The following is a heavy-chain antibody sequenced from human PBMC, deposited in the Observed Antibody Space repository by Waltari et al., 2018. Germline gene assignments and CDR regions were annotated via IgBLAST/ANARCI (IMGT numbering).Heavy chain of an antibody. CDR2: VNQNGRT. Sequence: QEQLQPWGAGLLKPSETLSLSCTAYGESLGVYWWNWIRQTPGTGLEWIGEVNQNGRTRDHQSLGSRVTVSVETSTNQFSLRLTSVTAADTAVYYCARGGGISSSSWRLYDYYYYMDVWGKGTTVTVSS. D-gene: IGHD6-13*01. V-gene: IGHV4-34*01. CDR3: ARGGGISSSSWRLYDYYYYMDV. J-gene: IGHJ6*03. CDR1: GESLGVYW.